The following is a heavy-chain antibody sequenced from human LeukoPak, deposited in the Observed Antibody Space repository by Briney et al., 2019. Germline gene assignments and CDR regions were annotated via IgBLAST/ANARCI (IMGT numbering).Heavy chain of an antibody. D-gene: IGHD7-27*01. CDR2: IKQDGSEK. CDR3: VGKTDPTDYHYYYMDV. V-gene: IGHV3-7*01. CDR1: GFTFSSYW. J-gene: IGHJ6*03. Sequence: GGSLRLSCAASGFTFSSYWMSWVRQAPGKGLEWVANIKQDGSEKYYVDSVKGRFTISRDNAKNSLYLQMNSLRAEDTAVYYCVGKTDPTDYHYYYMDVWGKGTTVTVSS.